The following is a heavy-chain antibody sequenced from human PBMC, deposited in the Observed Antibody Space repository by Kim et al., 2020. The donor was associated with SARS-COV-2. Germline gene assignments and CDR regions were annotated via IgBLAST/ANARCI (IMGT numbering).Heavy chain of an antibody. J-gene: IGHJ4*02. V-gene: IGHV3-23*01. CDR3: AKDRLRYFDRPPFY. D-gene: IGHD3-9*01. Sequence: DSVKGRFTISRDNSKNTLYLQMNSLRAEDTAVYYCAKDRLRYFDRPPFYWGQGTLVTVSS.